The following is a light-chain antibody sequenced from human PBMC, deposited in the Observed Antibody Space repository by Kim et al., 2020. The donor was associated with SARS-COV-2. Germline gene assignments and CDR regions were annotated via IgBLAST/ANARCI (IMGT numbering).Light chain of an antibody. Sequence: LGERATLSCRASQSVSSSYFAWYQQKPGQAPRLLIYGASSRATGIPDRFSGSGSGTDFTLTISRLEPEDFAVYYCQQYGDSPPFTFGPGTKVDIK. CDR1: QSVSSSY. CDR3: QQYGDSPPFT. CDR2: GAS. J-gene: IGKJ3*01. V-gene: IGKV3-20*01.